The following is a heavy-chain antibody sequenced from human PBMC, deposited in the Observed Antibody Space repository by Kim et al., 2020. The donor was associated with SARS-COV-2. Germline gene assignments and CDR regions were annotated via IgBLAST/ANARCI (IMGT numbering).Heavy chain of an antibody. V-gene: IGHV1-24*01. J-gene: IGHJ5*02. D-gene: IGHD4-17*01. CDR1: GYTLIELS. CDR3: ATGPTVTILGWFDP. CDR2: FDPEDGET. Sequence: ASVKVSCKVSGYTLIELSMHWVRQAPGKGLEWMGGFDPEDGETIYAQKFQGRVTMTEDTSTDTAYMELSSLRSEDTAVYYCATGPTVTILGWFDPWGQGTLVTVSS.